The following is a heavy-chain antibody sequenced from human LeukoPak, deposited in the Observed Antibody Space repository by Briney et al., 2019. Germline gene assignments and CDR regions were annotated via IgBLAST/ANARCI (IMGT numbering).Heavy chain of an antibody. CDR2: VIPIYGTP. J-gene: IGHJ6*02. CDR1: GGSFSTSG. D-gene: IGHD7-27*01. V-gene: IGHV1-69*05. Sequence: PQVKVSCKASGGSFSTSGFSWVRQAPGQGLEWMGGVIPIYGTPSYAQRFQGRVTITTDESTSTAYMELSSLRSEDTAVYYCARDHWGIVENGYDYFYYDMDVWGQGTTVTVSS. CDR3: ARDHWGIVENGYDYFYYDMDV.